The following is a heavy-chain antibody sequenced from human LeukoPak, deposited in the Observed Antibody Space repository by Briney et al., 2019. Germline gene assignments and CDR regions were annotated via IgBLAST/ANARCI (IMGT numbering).Heavy chain of an antibody. CDR1: GLTFSNSA. CDR3: ARDPSWNTRRGWFDP. Sequence: GGPLRLSCVVSGLTFSNSAMNWVRPAPGKGLECGSYICSSSSDIHYVDSVRVRLTTSRDNSKNSMLLQMNNRRADDTAGYYCARDPSWNTRRGWFDPWGQGTLVTVSS. J-gene: IGHJ5*01. D-gene: IGHD1/OR15-1a*01. CDR2: ICSSSSDI. V-gene: IGHV3-21*05.